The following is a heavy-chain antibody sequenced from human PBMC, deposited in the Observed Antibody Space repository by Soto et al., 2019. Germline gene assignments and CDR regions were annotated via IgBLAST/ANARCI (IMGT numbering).Heavy chain of an antibody. CDR2: INPNSGNT. J-gene: IGHJ6*02. Sequence: ASVKVSCKASGYTFTSYDINWVRQATGQGLEWTGWINPNSGNTVNAQKFQGRVTMTRNTSINTVDMELSGLRSEDTAVYYCARDSSSYYNYGMDVWGQGTTVTVSS. D-gene: IGHD6-13*01. CDR3: ARDSSSYYNYGMDV. V-gene: IGHV1-8*01. CDR1: GYTFTSYD.